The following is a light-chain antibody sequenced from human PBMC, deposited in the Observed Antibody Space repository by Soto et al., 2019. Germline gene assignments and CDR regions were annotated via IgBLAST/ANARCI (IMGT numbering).Light chain of an antibody. CDR1: SSDVGAYNY. V-gene: IGLV2-14*01. CDR2: DVS. Sequence: QSALTQPASVSGSPGQSITISCTGTSSDVGAYNYVSWYQQHPGKAPKLMIFDVSNRPSGVSNRFSGSKSGNTASLTISGLQAEDEADYYCSSYTSGSTVVVFGGGTKVTVL. J-gene: IGLJ3*02. CDR3: SSYTSGSTVVV.